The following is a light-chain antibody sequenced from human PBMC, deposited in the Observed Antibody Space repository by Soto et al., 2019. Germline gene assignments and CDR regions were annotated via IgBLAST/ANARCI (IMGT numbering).Light chain of an antibody. CDR3: SSYTSSSVV. CDR2: DVS. J-gene: IGLJ2*01. V-gene: IGLV2-14*01. CDR1: SRDVGGYNY. Sequence: QSALTQPASVSGSPGQSITISCTGTSRDVGGYNYVSWYQQHPGKAPKLMIYDVSNRPSGVSNRFSGSKSGNTASLTISGLPAEGEADYYCSSYTSSSVVFGGGTKLTVL.